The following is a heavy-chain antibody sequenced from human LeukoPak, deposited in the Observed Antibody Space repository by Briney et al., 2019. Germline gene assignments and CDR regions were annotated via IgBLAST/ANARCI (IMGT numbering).Heavy chain of an antibody. Sequence: SETLSLTCAVYGGSFSGYYWSWIRQPPGKGLEWIGEINHSGSTNYNPSLKSRVTLSLDTSKNQFSLKLSSVTAADTAVYYCARALYYDFWSGYLANNWFDPWGQGTLVTVSS. D-gene: IGHD3-3*01. CDR2: INHSGST. CDR1: GGSFSGYY. CDR3: ARALYYDFWSGYLANNWFDP. J-gene: IGHJ5*02. V-gene: IGHV4-34*01.